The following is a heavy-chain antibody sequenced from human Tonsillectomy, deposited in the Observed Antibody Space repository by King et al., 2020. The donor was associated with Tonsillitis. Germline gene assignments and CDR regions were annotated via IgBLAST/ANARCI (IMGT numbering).Heavy chain of an antibody. V-gene: IGHV4-59*01. J-gene: IGHJ5*02. CDR2: IFYSGST. Sequence: QLQESGPGLLKPSETLSLTCNVSGGTFNNFFWTWIRQPPGKGLEWIGHIFYSGSTNYNPSLESRVTISVDPAKYQFSLRLSLVTAADTAVYYCARVHRIIAQGRWFDPWGQGTLVTVSS. CDR3: ARVHRIIAQGRWFDP. D-gene: IGHD6-6*01. CDR1: GGTFNNFF.